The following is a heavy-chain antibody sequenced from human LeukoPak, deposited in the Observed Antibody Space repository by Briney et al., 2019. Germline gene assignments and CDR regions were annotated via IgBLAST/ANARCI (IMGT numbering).Heavy chain of an antibody. Sequence: ASVKVSCKASGYTFTSYAMNWARQAPGQGLEWMGWINTNTGNPTYAQAFTGRFVFSLDTSVSTAYLQISSLKAEDTAVYYCARWAYDSGGYSQYYFDYWGQGTLVTVSS. CDR2: INTNTGNP. J-gene: IGHJ4*02. D-gene: IGHD3-22*01. CDR1: GYTFTSYA. V-gene: IGHV7-4-1*02. CDR3: ARWAYDSGGYSQYYFDY.